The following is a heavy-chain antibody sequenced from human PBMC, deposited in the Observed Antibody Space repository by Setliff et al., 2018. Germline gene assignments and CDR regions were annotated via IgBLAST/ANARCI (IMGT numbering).Heavy chain of an antibody. V-gene: IGHV3-21*04. CDR2: ISSISNYI. J-gene: IGHJ4*02. D-gene: IGHD6-13*01. Sequence: GGSLRLSCVASGLPFSNSNMNWVRQAPGEGLEWVSSISSISNYIYYADSVKGRFTISRDNAENSLYLQMDILRVEDTAIYYCARAAAPAGGRVYYDLWGQGTLVTVSS. CDR1: GLPFSNSN. CDR3: ARAAAPAGGRVYYDL.